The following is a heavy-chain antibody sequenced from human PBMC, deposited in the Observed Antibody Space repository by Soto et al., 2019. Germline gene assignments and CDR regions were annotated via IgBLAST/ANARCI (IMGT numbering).Heavy chain of an antibody. Sequence: EVQLVESGGGLVQPGGSLRLSCVASGFTFSSYWMHWVRQDPGKGLVWVSSISNDGSSTSYADPVKGRFTISRDNAKNTLYLQMTSLRAEDPAVYYCARLPNKSPQNWGQGTLVILSP. CDR3: ARLPNKSPQN. CDR2: ISNDGSST. V-gene: IGHV3-74*01. CDR1: GFTFSSYW. J-gene: IGHJ1*01.